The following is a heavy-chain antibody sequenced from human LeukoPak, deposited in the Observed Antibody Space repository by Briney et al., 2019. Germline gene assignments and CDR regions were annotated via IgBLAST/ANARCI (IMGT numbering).Heavy chain of an antibody. Sequence: GSLRLSCAASGFTFSSYSMNWVRQAPGKGLEWVSSISSSSSYIYYADSVKGRFTISRDNAKNSLYLQMNSLRAEDTAVYYCARDRMYYDSSGYLFPWGQGTLVTVSS. J-gene: IGHJ5*02. D-gene: IGHD3-22*01. CDR3: ARDRMYYDSSGYLFP. CDR2: ISSSSSYI. CDR1: GFTFSSYS. V-gene: IGHV3-21*01.